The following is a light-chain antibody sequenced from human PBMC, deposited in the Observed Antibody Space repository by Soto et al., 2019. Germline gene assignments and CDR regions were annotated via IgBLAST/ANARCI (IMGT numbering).Light chain of an antibody. J-gene: IGLJ3*02. CDR2: AVS. CDR3: YSYTASDIWV. CDR1: NSDVGRYNF. Sequence: QSALTQPRSVSGSPGQSVTISCTGTNSDVGRYNFVSWYQQLPGKAPKLLISAVSQRPSGVPDRFSGSKSGNTASLTISGLHAYDEADYFCYSYTASDIWVFVGGTKVTVL. V-gene: IGLV2-11*01.